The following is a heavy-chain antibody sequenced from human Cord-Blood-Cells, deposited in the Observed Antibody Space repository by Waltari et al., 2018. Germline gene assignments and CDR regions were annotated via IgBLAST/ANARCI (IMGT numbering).Heavy chain of an antibody. D-gene: IGHD6-13*01. CDR1: SSSSYY. J-gene: IGHJ4*02. Sequence: SSSSYYWGWIRQPPGKGLEWIGSIYYSGSTYYNPSLKSRVTISVDTSKNQFSLKLSSVTAADTAVYYCARRGAAADYWGQGTLVTVSS. CDR2: IYYSGST. CDR3: ARRGAAADY. V-gene: IGHV4-39*01.